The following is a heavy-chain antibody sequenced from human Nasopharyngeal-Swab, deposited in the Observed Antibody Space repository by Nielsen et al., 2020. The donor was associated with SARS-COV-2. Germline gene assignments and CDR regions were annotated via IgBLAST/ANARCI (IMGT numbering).Heavy chain of an antibody. CDR3: ARGWDYCDSRAHWFDP. Sequence: PGKALGWLAHIFSNDEKSYSTSLKSRLTISKDTSKSQVVLTMTNMDPVDTATYYCARGWDYCDSRAHWFDPWGQGTLVTVSS. D-gene: IGHD3-22*01. V-gene: IGHV2-26*01. J-gene: IGHJ5*02. CDR2: IFSNDEK.